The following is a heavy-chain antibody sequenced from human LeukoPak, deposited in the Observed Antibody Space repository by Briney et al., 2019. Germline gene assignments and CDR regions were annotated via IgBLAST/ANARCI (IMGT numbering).Heavy chain of an antibody. Sequence: ASVKVSCKASGYTFTGYYMHWVRQAPGQGLEWMGWINPNSGGTNYAQKFQGRVTMTRDTSISTAYMELSRLRSDDTAAYYCARDGDPRYSAPYNWFDPWGQGTLVTVSS. D-gene: IGHD2-15*01. CDR3: ARDGDPRYSAPYNWFDP. CDR1: GYTFTGYY. CDR2: INPNSGGT. J-gene: IGHJ5*02. V-gene: IGHV1-2*02.